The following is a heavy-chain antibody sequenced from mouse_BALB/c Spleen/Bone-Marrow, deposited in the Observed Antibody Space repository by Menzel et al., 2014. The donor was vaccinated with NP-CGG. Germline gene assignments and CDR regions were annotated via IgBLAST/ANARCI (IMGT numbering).Heavy chain of an antibody. V-gene: IGHV1-80*01. CDR1: GYAFSVYW. J-gene: IGHJ2*01. CDR3: ARGGISVDY. Sequence: QVQLQQSGAELVRPGSPVKISCKASGYAFSVYWMNWVKRRPGQGLEWIGQIYPGDGDTNYNGKFKGRATLTADKSSNTAYMQLSSLTSEDSAIYFCARGGISVDYWGQGTTLTVSS. CDR2: IYPGDGDT.